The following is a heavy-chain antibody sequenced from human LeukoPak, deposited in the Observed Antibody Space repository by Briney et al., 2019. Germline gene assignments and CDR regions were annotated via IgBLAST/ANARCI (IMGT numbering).Heavy chain of an antibody. J-gene: IGHJ4*02. V-gene: IGHV1-2*02. CDR2: INPNSGGT. Sequence: ASVKVSCKASGYTFTGYYMHWVRQAPGQGLEWMGWINPNSGGTNYAQKFQGRVTMTRDTSISKAYVELSRLTSDDTAVYHCARTYYYDSSGSFDYWGQGTLVTVSS. CDR3: ARTYYYDSSGSFDY. CDR1: GYTFTGYY. D-gene: IGHD3-22*01.